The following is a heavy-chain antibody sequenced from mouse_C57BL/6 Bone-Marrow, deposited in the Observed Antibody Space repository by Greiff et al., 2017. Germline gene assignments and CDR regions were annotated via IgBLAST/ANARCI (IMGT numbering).Heavy chain of an antibody. J-gene: IGHJ2*01. CDR1: GYTFTSYW. V-gene: IGHV1-64*01. Sequence: VQLQQPGAELVKPGASVKLSCKASGYTFTSYWMHWVKQRPGQGLEWIGMIHPNSGSTNYNEKFKSKATLTVDKSSSTAYMQLSSLTSEDSAVFECAAVEPGGILRHKEDYWGQGTTLTVSS. CDR3: AAVEPGGILRHKEDY. CDR2: IHPNSGST. D-gene: IGHD1-1*01.